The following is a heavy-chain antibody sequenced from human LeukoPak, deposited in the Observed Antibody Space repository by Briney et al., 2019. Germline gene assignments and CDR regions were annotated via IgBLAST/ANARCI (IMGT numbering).Heavy chain of an antibody. V-gene: IGHV4-59*08. D-gene: IGHD1-14*01. CDR3: AREPLGFDY. Sequence: NSSETLSLTCTVSGGSISSYYWSWIRQPPGKGLEWIGYIYYSGSTNYNPSLKSRVTISVDTSKNQFSLKLSSVTAADTAVYYCAREPLGFDYWGQGTLVTVSS. CDR2: IYYSGST. J-gene: IGHJ4*02. CDR1: GGSISSYY.